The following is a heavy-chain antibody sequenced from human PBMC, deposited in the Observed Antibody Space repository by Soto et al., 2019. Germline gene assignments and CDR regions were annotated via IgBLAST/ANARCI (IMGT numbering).Heavy chain of an antibody. D-gene: IGHD3-9*01. V-gene: IGHV3-30*04. CDR1: GFNFTYNA. Sequence: QEQLVESGGGVVRPGKSLRLSCEASGFNFTYNAMHWVRQAPGKGLEWVAVISFNGRKKFYARSVKGRFTISRDNSKNTLYLQINNLRPGDTAVYYCARDWLRRDDILTPSWNFNLWGQGTIVTAS. CDR2: ISFNGRKK. J-gene: IGHJ2*01. CDR3: ARDWLRRDDILTPSWNFNL.